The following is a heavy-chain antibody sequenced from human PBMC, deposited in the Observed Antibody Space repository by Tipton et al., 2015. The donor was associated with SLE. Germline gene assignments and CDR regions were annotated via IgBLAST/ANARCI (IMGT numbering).Heavy chain of an antibody. V-gene: IGHV4-59*07. CDR3: ASLQQLVGFDP. J-gene: IGHJ5*02. Sequence: TLSLTCTVSGGSISSYYWSWIRQPPGKGLEWIGYTYYSGSTNYDPSLKSRVTISVDTSKKQFSLKLSSVSAAYTAVYYCASLQQLVGFDPWGQGTLVTVSS. CDR2: TYYSGST. D-gene: IGHD6-13*01. CDR1: GGSISSYY.